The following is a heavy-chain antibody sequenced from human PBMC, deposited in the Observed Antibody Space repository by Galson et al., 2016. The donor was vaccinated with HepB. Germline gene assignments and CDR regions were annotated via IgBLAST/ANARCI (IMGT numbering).Heavy chain of an antibody. Sequence: SETLSLTCAVSGASINSSNWWTWVRQAPEKGLEWIGSIYYSGATYYNPSLESRVTLSADTSKKQFTLRLSSVTAADTAIYYCARRRVTTGAYFDYWGQGILVTVSA. D-gene: IGHD4-17*01. CDR3: ARRRVTTGAYFDY. CDR2: IYYSGAT. J-gene: IGHJ4*02. V-gene: IGHV4-39*01. CDR1: GASINSSNW.